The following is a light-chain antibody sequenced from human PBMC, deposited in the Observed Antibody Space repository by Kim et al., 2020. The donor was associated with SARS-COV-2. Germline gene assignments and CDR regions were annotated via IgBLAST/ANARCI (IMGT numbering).Light chain of an antibody. CDR3: QMWVTDSDYYV. V-gene: IGLV3-21*01. Sequence: SYELTQPPSVSVAPGQTARITCGGNNIGGHSVHWYQQKPGQAPVLFMYYDRDRPSGIRERFSGSKSASTATLTFCRVDAGDEADHYCQMWVTDSDYYVFG. J-gene: IGLJ1*01. CDR1: NIGGHS. CDR2: YDR.